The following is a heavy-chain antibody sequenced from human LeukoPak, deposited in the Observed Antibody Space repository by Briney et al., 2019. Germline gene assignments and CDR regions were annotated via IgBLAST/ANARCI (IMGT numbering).Heavy chain of an antibody. D-gene: IGHD3-22*01. V-gene: IGHV4-38-2*02. CDR2: IYHSGST. Sequence: PSETLSLTCTVSGYSISSGYYWGWIRQPPGKGLEWIGSIYHSGSTYYNPSLKSRVTILVDTSKNQFSLKLSSVTAADTAVYYCARGGWLSEYYFDYWGQGTLVTVSS. CDR3: ARGGWLSEYYFDY. CDR1: GYSISSGYY. J-gene: IGHJ4*02.